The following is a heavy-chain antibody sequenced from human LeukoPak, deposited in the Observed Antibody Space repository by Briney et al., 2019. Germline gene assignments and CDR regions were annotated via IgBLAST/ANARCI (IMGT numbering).Heavy chain of an antibody. CDR1: GFTFSSYS. J-gene: IGHJ4*02. D-gene: IGHD4-11*01. CDR3: ARDPSTVASLFDY. CDR2: ISSSSSYI. Sequence: GGSLRLSCAASGFTFSSYSMNWVRQAPGKGLEWVSSISSSSSYIYYADSVKGRFTISRDNAKNSLYLQMNSLRAEDTAVYYCARDPSTVASLFDYWGQGTLVTVSS. V-gene: IGHV3-21*01.